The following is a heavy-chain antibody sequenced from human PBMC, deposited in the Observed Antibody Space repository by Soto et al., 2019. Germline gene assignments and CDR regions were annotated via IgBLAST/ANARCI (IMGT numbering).Heavy chain of an antibody. CDR1: GFTFSSYG. CDR2: IWYDGSNK. D-gene: IGHD6-19*01. J-gene: IGHJ6*02. CDR3: ARGSIAVAGTVGYYYGMDV. Sequence: GGSLRLSCAASGFTFSSYGMHWVRQAPGKGLEWVAVIWYDGSNKYYADSVKGRFTISRDNSKNTLYLQMNSLRAEDTAVYYCARGSIAVAGTVGYYYGMDVWGQGTTVTVSS. V-gene: IGHV3-33*01.